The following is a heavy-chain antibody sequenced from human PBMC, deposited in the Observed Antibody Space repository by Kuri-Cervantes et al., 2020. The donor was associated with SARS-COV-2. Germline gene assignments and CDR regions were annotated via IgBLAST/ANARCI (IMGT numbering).Heavy chain of an antibody. CDR3: ARDQYDFWSGYLRGIGDV. V-gene: IGHV3-30-3*01. CDR2: ISYDGSNK. Sequence: GGSLRLSCAASGVTFSSYAMHWVRQAPGKGLEWVAVISYDGSNKYYADSVKGRFTISRDNSKNTLYLQMNSLRAEDTAVYYCARDQYDFWSGYLRGIGDVWGQGTTVTVSS. J-gene: IGHJ6*02. CDR1: GVTFSSYA. D-gene: IGHD3-3*01.